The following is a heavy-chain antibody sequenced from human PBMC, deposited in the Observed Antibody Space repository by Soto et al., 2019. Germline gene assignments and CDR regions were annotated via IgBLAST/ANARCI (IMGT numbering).Heavy chain of an antibody. CDR2: IYHSGTT. CDR1: GGSISSGGYY. V-gene: IGHV4-31*03. D-gene: IGHD3-9*01. Sequence: PSETLSLTCTVSGGSISSGGYYWSWIRQHPGKGLEWIGYIYHSGTTYYNPSLKSRVTISVDTSKNQFSLKLTSVTAADTAVYYCARGELRYFDWTYNWFDPWGQGTLVTVSS. CDR3: ARGELRYFDWTYNWFDP. J-gene: IGHJ5*02.